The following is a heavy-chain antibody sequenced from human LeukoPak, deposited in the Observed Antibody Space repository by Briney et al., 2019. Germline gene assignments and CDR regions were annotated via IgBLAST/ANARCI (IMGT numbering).Heavy chain of an antibody. J-gene: IGHJ3*02. CDR2: IYYSGST. CDR3: ARGSGTTTRQAFDI. D-gene: IGHD1-7*01. CDR1: GGSISSYY. V-gene: IGHV4-59*12. Sequence: SSETLSLTCTVSGGSISSYYWSWIRQPPGKGLEWIGYIYYSGSTNYNPSLKSRVTISVDTSKNQFSLKLNSVTAADTAVYYCARGSGTTTRQAFDIWGQGTMVIVYS.